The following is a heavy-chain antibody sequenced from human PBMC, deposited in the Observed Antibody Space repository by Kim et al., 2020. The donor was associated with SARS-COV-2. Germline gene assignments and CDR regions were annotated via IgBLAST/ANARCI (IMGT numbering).Heavy chain of an antibody. CDR2: SGDT. Sequence: SGDTYYAQNFQGRVTMTPDTAPDTAYLELRRLRSDDTAVYYCARGANYFDYWGQGTLVTVSS. CDR3: ARGANYFDY. V-gene: IGHV1-18*01. J-gene: IGHJ4*02.